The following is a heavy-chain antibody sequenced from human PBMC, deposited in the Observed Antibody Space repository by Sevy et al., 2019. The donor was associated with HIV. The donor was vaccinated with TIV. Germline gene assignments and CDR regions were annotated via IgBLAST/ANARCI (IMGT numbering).Heavy chain of an antibody. V-gene: IGHV4-39*01. CDR2: IYYSGST. CDR3: ARQDYGDYEYYQH. CDR1: GGSICSSSYY. D-gene: IGHD4-17*01. Sequence: SETLSLICTVSGGSICSSSYYWGWIRQPPGKGLEWIGTIYYSGSTYYNSSLKSRVTISVDTSKNQFSLKLSSVTAADTAVYYCARQDYGDYEYYQHWGQGTLVTVSS. J-gene: IGHJ1*01.